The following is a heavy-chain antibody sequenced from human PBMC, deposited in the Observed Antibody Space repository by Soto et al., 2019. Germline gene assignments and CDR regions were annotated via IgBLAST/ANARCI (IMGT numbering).Heavy chain of an antibody. V-gene: IGHV1-69*13. CDR3: AREVTVASYSFDF. CDR2: IIPIFNSA. J-gene: IGHJ4*02. D-gene: IGHD5-12*01. CDR1: GGTFNNYA. Sequence: ASVKVSCKASGGTFNNYALSWVRQAPGQGLEWMGGIIPIFNSANYAQKFQGRVTITADDSTSTAYMELCSLRPDDTAVYYCAREVTVASYSFDFWGQGTLVTVSS.